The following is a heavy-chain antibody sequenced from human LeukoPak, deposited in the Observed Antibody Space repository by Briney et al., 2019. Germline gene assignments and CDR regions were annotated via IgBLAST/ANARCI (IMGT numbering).Heavy chain of an antibody. D-gene: IGHD5-18*01. CDR3: ARVAEIQLWLRSAFDY. CDR2: ISTGSSTI. V-gene: IGHV3-48*02. J-gene: IGHJ4*02. CDR1: GFTFSTYS. Sequence: PGGSLRLSCAASGFTFSTYSMNWVRQAPGKGLEWVSFISTGSSTIYYADSVKGRFTISRDNAKNSLYLQMSSLRHEDTAVYYCARVAEIQLWLRSAFDYWGQGTLVTVSS.